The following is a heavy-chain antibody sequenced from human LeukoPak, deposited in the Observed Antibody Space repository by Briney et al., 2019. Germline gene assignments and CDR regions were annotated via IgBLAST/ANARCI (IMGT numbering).Heavy chain of an antibody. CDR1: GFTFSSYG. D-gene: IGHD1-26*01. Sequence: GGSLRLSCAASGFTFSSYGMHWVRQAPGKGLEWLAFVSYDGSKKYYSDSVKGRFTISRDNSKNTLFLQMNNLRPEDTALYYCARESHEGATRAYNWFDPWGQGTLVSVSS. CDR3: ARESHEGATRAYNWFDP. CDR2: VSYDGSKK. V-gene: IGHV3-30*03. J-gene: IGHJ5*02.